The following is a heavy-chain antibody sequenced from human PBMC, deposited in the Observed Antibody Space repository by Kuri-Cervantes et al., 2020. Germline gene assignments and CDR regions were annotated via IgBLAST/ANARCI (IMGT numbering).Heavy chain of an antibody. CDR3: AREGAAVPNPFTNDAFDI. CDR1: GFTFSSYE. D-gene: IGHD2-8*01. CDR2: INSDGSST. J-gene: IGHJ3*02. V-gene: IGHV3-74*01. Sequence: GESLKISCAASGFTFSSYEMNWVRQAPGKGLVWVSRINSDGSSTSCADSVKGRFTISRDNAKNTLYLQMNSLRAEDTAVYYCAREGAAVPNPFTNDAFDIWGQGTMVTVSS.